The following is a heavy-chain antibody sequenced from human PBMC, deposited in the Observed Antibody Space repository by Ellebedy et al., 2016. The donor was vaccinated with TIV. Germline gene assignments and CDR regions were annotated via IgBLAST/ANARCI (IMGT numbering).Heavy chain of an antibody. CDR1: GYTFTSYD. CDR3: ARAVLGYCSSTSCQYYFDY. CDR2: MNPNSGNT. D-gene: IGHD2-2*01. J-gene: IGHJ4*02. V-gene: IGHV1-8*01. Sequence: ASVKVSXXASGYTFTSYDINWVRQATGQGLEWMGWMNPNSGNTGYAQKFQGRVTMTRNTSISTAYMELSSLRSEDTAVYYCARAVLGYCSSTSCQYYFDYWGQGTLVTVSS.